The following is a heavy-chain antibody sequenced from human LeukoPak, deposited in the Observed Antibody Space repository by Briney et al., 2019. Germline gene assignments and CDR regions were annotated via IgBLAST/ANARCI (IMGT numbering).Heavy chain of an antibody. J-gene: IGHJ4*02. Sequence: SETLSLTCTVSGGSISSHYGSWVRQPPGKGREWSGYIYDSGSTNYNPSLKSRVTISVDTSKNQFSLKLSSVTAADTAVYYCARGLGYHSSSWHLDYWGQGTLVTVSS. CDR2: IYDSGST. V-gene: IGHV4-59*11. D-gene: IGHD6-13*01. CDR1: GGSISSHY. CDR3: ARGLGYHSSSWHLDY.